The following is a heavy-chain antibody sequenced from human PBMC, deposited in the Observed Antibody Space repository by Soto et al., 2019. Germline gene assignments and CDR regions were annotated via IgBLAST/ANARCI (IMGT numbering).Heavy chain of an antibody. CDR2: IHYSGSV. CDR1: GGSFNGYY. V-gene: IGHV4-34*01. CDR3: AREDDGGDRDYYGLDV. J-gene: IGHJ6*02. D-gene: IGHD2-21*02. Sequence: SETLSLTCAVYGGSFNGYYWSWIRQPPGKGLEWIGEIHYSGSVLYNPSLQSRVSISVDTSKNQFSLKLSSVTAADTAVYFCAREDDGGDRDYYGLDVWGQGTTVTVSS.